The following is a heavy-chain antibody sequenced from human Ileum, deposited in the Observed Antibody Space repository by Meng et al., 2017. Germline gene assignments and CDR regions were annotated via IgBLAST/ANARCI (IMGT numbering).Heavy chain of an antibody. D-gene: IGHD3-22*01. CDR3: ARAVGFDRYYDSRWGYFDY. CDR2: INPNSGGT. V-gene: IGHV1-2*02. CDR1: GYTFTGYY. Sequence: ASVKVSCKASGYTFTGYYMHWVRQAPGQGLEWMGWINPNSGGTNYAQKFQGRVTMTRDTSISTAYMELSRLRSDDTAVYYCARAVGFDRYYDSRWGYFDYWGQGTLVTVS. J-gene: IGHJ4*02.